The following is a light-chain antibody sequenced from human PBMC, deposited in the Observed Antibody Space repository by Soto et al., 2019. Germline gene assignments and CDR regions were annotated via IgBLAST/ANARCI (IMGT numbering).Light chain of an antibody. CDR2: DAS. CDR3: QQYDNLPWT. Sequence: DIQMPQSPSSLSASVGDRVTITCQSSQDIRNYLNWYQQKPGKAPKLLIYDASNLETGVPSRFSGSGSGTDFNFTISSLQPEDIATYYCQQYDNLPWTFCQGTKVDIK. V-gene: IGKV1-33*01. CDR1: QDIRNY. J-gene: IGKJ1*01.